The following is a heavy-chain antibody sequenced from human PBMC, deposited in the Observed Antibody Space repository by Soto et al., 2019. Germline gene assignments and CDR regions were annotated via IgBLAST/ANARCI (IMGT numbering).Heavy chain of an antibody. CDR3: AKKGSPSGDHTNWYFDL. V-gene: IGHV3-30*18. Sequence: GGSLRLSCAASGLSFSSYGIHWVRQAPDKGLEWVASVSYDGSNKYYTDSVKGRFTISRDNSQNTLSLQMDSLSADDTAVYFCAKKGSPSGDHTNWYFDLWGRGTLVTVSS. CDR2: VSYDGSNK. CDR1: GLSFSSYG. J-gene: IGHJ2*01. D-gene: IGHD7-27*01.